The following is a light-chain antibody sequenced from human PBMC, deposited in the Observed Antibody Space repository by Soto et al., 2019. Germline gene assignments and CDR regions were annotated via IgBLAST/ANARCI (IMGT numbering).Light chain of an antibody. CDR2: GAS. Sequence: EIVLTQSPGPLSLSPGERATLSCRASQSVSSSYLAWYQQKPGQAPRLLIYGASSRATGIPERFSGSGSGIDFTLTISRLEPEDFAVYYCQQYGSSPPYTFGQGTKLEI. J-gene: IGKJ2*01. V-gene: IGKV3-20*01. CDR1: QSVSSSY. CDR3: QQYGSSPPYT.